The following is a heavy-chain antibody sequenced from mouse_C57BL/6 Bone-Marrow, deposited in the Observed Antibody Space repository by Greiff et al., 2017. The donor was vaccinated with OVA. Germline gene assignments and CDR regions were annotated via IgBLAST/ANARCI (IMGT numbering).Heavy chain of an antibody. Sequence: VQLQQSGAELARPGASVKLSCKASGYTFTSYGISWVKQRPGQGLEWIGEIYPGSGNTYYNEKFKGKATLTADKSSSTAYMELRSLTSEDSAVYVYARGRLRLDYWGQGTLVTVSA. V-gene: IGHV1-81*01. CDR3: ARGRLRLDY. D-gene: IGHD2-4*01. CDR1: GYTFTSYG. J-gene: IGHJ3*01. CDR2: IYPGSGNT.